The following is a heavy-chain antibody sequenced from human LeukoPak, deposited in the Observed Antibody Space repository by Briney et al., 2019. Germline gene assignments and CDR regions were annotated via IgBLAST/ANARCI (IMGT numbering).Heavy chain of an antibody. CDR3: ARSSSSSWYLDY. CDR1: GFTFSSYE. D-gene: IGHD6-13*01. Sequence: GGSLRLSCAASGFTFSSYEMNWVRQAPGKGLEWVSYISSSGSTIYYADSVKGRFTISRDNAKNSLYLQMNSLRAEDTAVYYCARSSSSSWYLDYWGQGTLVTVSS. CDR2: ISSSGSTI. J-gene: IGHJ4*02. V-gene: IGHV3-48*03.